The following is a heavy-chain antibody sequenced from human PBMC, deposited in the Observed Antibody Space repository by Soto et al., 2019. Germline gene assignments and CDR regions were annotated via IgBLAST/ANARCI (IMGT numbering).Heavy chain of an antibody. J-gene: IGHJ4*02. V-gene: IGHV1-3*01. CDR2: INAASGNT. CDR3: DRGKRSGWTAIDY. D-gene: IGHD6-25*01. CDR1: GYSFINYA. Sequence: GASVKVSCKASGYSFINYAMFWVRQAPGQRLEWMGWINAASGNTKYSQKFQGRVTITRDTLASTAYMELSSLRSEDKAIYYCDRGKRSGWTAIDYWGQGALVTVSS.